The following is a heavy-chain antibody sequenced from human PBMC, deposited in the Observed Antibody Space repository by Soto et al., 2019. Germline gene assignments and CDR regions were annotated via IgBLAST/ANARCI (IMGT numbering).Heavy chain of an antibody. D-gene: IGHD3-9*01. CDR3: ARARILTGYYDGPNDAFDI. CDR1: GFTFSSYS. Sequence: EVQLVESGGGLVQPGGSLRLSCAASGFTFSSYSMNWVRQAPGKGLEWVSYISSSSSTIYYADSVKGRFTISRDNAKNSLYLHMNSLRAEDTAVYYCARARILTGYYDGPNDAFDIWGQGTMVTVAA. J-gene: IGHJ3*02. V-gene: IGHV3-48*01. CDR2: ISSSSSTI.